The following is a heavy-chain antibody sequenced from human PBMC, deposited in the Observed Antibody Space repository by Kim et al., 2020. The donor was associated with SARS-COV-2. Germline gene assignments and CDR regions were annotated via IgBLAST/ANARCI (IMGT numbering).Heavy chain of an antibody. CDR1: GGSISSSNW. V-gene: IGHV4-4*02. CDR3: ARDTGSCSGGSCYSPGAFDY. Sequence: SETLSLTCAVSGGSISSSNWWSWVRQPPGKGLEWIGEIYHSGSTNYNPSLKSRVTISVDKSKNQFSLKLSSVTAADTAVYYCARDTGSCSGGSCYSPGAFDYWGQGTLVTVSS. J-gene: IGHJ4*02. CDR2: IYHSGST. D-gene: IGHD2-15*01.